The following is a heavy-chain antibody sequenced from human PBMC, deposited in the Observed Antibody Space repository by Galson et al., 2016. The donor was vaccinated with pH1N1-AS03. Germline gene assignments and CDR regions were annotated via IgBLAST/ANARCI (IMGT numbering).Heavy chain of an antibody. V-gene: IGHV5-51*01. Sequence: SGAEVKKPGESLKISCKASGYDFINYWIGWVRQMPGKGLEWMGVIDPRDSDARYSSSFQGQVTISADKSITTAHLQWGSLKASDTGMYFCARHRQSETYSEPFDTWGQGTMVTVSS. CDR2: IDPRDSDA. D-gene: IGHD2-21*01. CDR3: ARHRQSETYSEPFDT. CDR1: GYDFINYW. J-gene: IGHJ3*02.